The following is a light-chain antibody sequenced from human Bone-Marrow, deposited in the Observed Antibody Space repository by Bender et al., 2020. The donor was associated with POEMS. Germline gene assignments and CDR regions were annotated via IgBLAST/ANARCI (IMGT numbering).Light chain of an antibody. CDR3: SSYTSSRTRV. Sequence: QSALTQPRSVSGSPGQSITISCTGTSSDVGAYNYVSWYQQHPGEAPKLMIYEVTNRPSGVSNRFSGSKSGNTASLTISGLQAEDEAEYYCSSYTSSRTRVFGTGTKVTVL. V-gene: IGLV2-14*01. CDR2: EVT. J-gene: IGLJ1*01. CDR1: SSDVGAYNY.